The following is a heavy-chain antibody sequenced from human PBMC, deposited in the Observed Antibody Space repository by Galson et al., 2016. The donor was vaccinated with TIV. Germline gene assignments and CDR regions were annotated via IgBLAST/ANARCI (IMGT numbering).Heavy chain of an antibody. D-gene: IGHD3-22*01. CDR3: AKVPRIVLAIGDPYYFDY. CDR2: LSAGGGTT. J-gene: IGHJ4*02. Sequence: SLRLSCAAAGFTFSSHGMSWVRQAPGKGLEWVSGLSAGGGTTHYADSVKGRFTISRDNSKNTLYLQMNSRRAEDTAVYYCAKVPRIVLAIGDPYYFDYWGQGTLVTVSS. CDR1: GFTFSSHG. V-gene: IGHV3-23*01.